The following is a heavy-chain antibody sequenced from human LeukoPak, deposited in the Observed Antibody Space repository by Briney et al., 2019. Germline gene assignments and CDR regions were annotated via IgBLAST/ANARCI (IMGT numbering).Heavy chain of an antibody. J-gene: IGHJ4*02. Sequence: KTSETLSLTCAVYGGSFSGYYWGWIRQPPGKGLEWIGEINHSGSTNYNPSLKSRVTISVDTSKNQFSLKLSSVTAADTAVYYCARGVKYCSSTSCYRRDFDYWGQGTLVTVSS. CDR1: GGSFSGYY. CDR2: INHSGST. D-gene: IGHD2-2*01. CDR3: ARGVKYCSSTSCYRRDFDY. V-gene: IGHV4-34*01.